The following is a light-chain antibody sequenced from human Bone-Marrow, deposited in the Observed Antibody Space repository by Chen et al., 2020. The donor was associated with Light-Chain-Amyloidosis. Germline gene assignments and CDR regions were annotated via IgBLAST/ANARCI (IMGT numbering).Light chain of an antibody. CDR3: QVWDRSSDRPV. CDR2: YDS. CDR1: NIGSTS. J-gene: IGLJ3*02. Sequence: SYVLTQPSSVSVAPGQTATIACGGNNIGSTSVHWYQQTPGQAPLLVVYYDSDRPSGIPERLSGSNSGNTATLTISRVEAGDEADYYSQVWDRSSDRPVFGGGTKLTVL. V-gene: IGLV3-21*02.